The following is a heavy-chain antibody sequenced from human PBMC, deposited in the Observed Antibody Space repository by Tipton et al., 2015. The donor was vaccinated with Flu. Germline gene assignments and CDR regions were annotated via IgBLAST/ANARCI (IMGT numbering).Heavy chain of an antibody. D-gene: IGHD1-26*01. CDR3: ACRGSCYH. Sequence: TLSLTCTVSGGSISSSSYYWGWIRQPPGKGLEWIGSIYHSGSTYYNPSLKSRVTMSVDTSKNQFSLKLSSVTAADTAVYYCACRGSCYHWGQGTLVTVSS. CDR1: GGSISSSSYY. CDR2: IYHSGST. J-gene: IGHJ4*02. V-gene: IGHV4-39*07.